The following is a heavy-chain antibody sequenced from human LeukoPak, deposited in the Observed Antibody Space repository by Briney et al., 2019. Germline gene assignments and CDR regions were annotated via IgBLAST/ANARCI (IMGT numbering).Heavy chain of an antibody. CDR3: ARAARGAAAGTVEFDY. D-gene: IGHD6-13*01. CDR2: INSDGSST. Sequence: PGGSLRLSCAASGFTFSSYWMHWARQAPGKGLVWVSRINSDGSSTSYADSVKGRFTISRDNAKNTLYLQMNSLRAEDTAVYYCARAARGAAAGTVEFDYWGQGTLVAVSS. J-gene: IGHJ4*02. V-gene: IGHV3-74*01. CDR1: GFTFSSYW.